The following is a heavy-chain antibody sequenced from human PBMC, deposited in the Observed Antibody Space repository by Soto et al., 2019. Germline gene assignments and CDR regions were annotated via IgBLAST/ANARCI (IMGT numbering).Heavy chain of an antibody. V-gene: IGHV4-30-4*01. CDR1: GGSISSGDYY. Sequence: QVQLQESGPGLVKPSQTLSLTCTVSGGSISSGDYYWSWIRQPPGKGLEWIGYIYYSGSTYYNPSLKRRVTISVDTSKNQFSLKLSSVTAAETAVYYCARVRRGYDLGPWYWGQGTLVTVS. CDR2: IYYSGST. D-gene: IGHD5-12*01. J-gene: IGHJ4*02. CDR3: ARVRRGYDLGPWY.